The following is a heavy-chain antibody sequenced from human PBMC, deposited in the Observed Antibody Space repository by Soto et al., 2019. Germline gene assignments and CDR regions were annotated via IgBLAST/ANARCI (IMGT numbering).Heavy chain of an antibody. J-gene: IGHJ6*02. V-gene: IGHV3-53*01. Sequence: GWSLRLSCASSVFTVSSNYMSWVRQAPGKGLEWVSVIYSGGSTYYADSVKGRFTISRDNSKNTLYLQMNSLRAEDTAVYYCARDLPYYDFWSGYYPYGMDVWGQGTTVTVSS. CDR2: IYSGGST. D-gene: IGHD3-3*01. CDR1: VFTVSSNY. CDR3: ARDLPYYDFWSGYYPYGMDV.